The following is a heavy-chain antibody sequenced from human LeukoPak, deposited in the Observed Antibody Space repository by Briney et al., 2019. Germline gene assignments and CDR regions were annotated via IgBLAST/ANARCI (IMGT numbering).Heavy chain of an antibody. J-gene: IGHJ3*01. CDR3: ASLGSGSYYPFDAFDV. Sequence: GASPQISCKGSGSSFTSYWIGWVRPLPGKGLGWMGIIYPGDSDTRYSPSFQGQVTISADKSISTAYLQWSSLKASDTAMYYCASLGSGSYYPFDAFDVWGQGTMVTVSS. D-gene: IGHD3-10*01. CDR2: IYPGDSDT. CDR1: GSSFTSYW. V-gene: IGHV5-51*01.